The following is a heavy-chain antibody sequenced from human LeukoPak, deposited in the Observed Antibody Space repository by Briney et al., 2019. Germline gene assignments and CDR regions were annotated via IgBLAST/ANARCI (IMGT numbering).Heavy chain of an antibody. CDR3: AKGTTDYDASDPLDF. CDR2: ITGSGDSA. Sequence: GGSLRLSCAASGFTFSSYEMNWVRQAPGKGLEWVSAITGSGDSAYYSDSVKGRFTISRDQSKSTVYLQMTSLRAEDTAVFYCAKGTTDYDASDPLDFWGQGTLVTVSS. V-gene: IGHV3-23*01. J-gene: IGHJ4*02. CDR1: GFTFSSYE. D-gene: IGHD3-16*01.